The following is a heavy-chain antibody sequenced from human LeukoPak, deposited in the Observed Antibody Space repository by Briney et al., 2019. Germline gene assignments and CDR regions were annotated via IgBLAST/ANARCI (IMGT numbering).Heavy chain of an antibody. V-gene: IGHV3-48*03. J-gene: IGHJ3*02. CDR1: GFTFSSYE. Sequence: GGSLRLSCAASGFTFSSYEMNWVRQAPGKGLEWVSYISASGSSIYYADSVKGRFTISRDNAKKSLYLQMNSLRAEDTAVYYCARDRGTTMVRSFDIWGQGTMVTVSS. CDR3: ARDRGTTMVRSFDI. D-gene: IGHD4/OR15-4a*01. CDR2: ISASGSSI.